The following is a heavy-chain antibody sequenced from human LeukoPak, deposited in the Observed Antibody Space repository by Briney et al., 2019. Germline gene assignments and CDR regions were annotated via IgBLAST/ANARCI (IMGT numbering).Heavy chain of an antibody. CDR2: IYPGDSDT. J-gene: IGHJ4*02. Sequence: GESLKISCKGSGYSFTSYWIGWVRQMPGKGLEWMGIIYPGDSDTRYSPSFQGQVTISADKFISTAYLQWSSLKASDTAMYYCARQGPDDSSGYYGFVDYWGQGTLVTVSS. CDR3: ARQGPDDSSGYYGFVDY. CDR1: GYSFTSYW. D-gene: IGHD3-22*01. V-gene: IGHV5-51*01.